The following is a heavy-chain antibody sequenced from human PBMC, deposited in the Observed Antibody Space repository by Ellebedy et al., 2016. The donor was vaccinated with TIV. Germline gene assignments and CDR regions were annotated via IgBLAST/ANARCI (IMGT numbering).Heavy chain of an antibody. CDR3: AGDMSTRVTVFGVVTEELEY. Sequence: GESLKISCAASGFTFNTYSMHWVRQAPGKGLEWVALISYDGSNEYYDDSVKARFTISRNNSRSTPYLQINSLRAEETAVYYCAGDMSTRVTVFGVVTEELEYWGQGALVAVSS. CDR2: ISYDGSNE. J-gene: IGHJ4*02. V-gene: IGHV3-30-3*01. CDR1: GFTFNTYS. D-gene: IGHD3-3*01.